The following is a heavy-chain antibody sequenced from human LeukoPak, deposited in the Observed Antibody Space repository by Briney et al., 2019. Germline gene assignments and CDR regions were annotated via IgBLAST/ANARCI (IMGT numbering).Heavy chain of an antibody. CDR3: AKEFVVVPAAIRASYYYYYGMDI. J-gene: IGHJ6*02. D-gene: IGHD2-2*02. V-gene: IGHV3-23*01. CDR2: ISGSGGST. CDR1: GFTFSSYA. Sequence: GGSLRLSCAASGFTFSSYAMSWVRQAPGKGLEWVSAISGSGGSTYYADSVKGRFTISRDNSKNTLYLLMNSLRAEDTAVYYCAKEFVVVPAAIRASYYYYYGMDIWGQGTTVTVSS.